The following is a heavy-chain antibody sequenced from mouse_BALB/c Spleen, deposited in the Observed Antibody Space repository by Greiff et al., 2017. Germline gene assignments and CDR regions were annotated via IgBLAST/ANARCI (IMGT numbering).Heavy chain of an antibody. J-gene: IGHJ2*01. CDR1: GFTFSSFG. CDR2: ISSGSSTI. CDR3: ARSYYGSHFDY. Sequence: EVQGVESGGGLVQPGGSRKLSCAASGFTFSSFGMHWVRQAPEKGLEWVAYISSGSSTIYYADTVKGRFTISRDNPKNTLFLQMTSLRSEDTAMYYCARSYYGSHFDYWGQGTTLTVSA. V-gene: IGHV5-17*02. D-gene: IGHD1-1*01.